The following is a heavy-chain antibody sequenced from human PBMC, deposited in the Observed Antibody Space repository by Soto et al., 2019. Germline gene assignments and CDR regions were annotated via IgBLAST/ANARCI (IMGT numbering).Heavy chain of an antibody. CDR2: ISYDGSNK. D-gene: IGHD5-18*01. J-gene: IGHJ3*02. Sequence: QVPLVESGGGVVQPGRSLRLSCAASGFTFSSYAMHWVRQAPGKGLEWVAVISYDGSNKYYADSVKGRFTISRDNSKNTLELQRNSLRAEDTAVDYCARDGGIHSDGWSYQGAFDIWGQVTMVTVSS. CDR1: GFTFSSYA. CDR3: ARDGGIHSDGWSYQGAFDI. V-gene: IGHV3-30-3*01.